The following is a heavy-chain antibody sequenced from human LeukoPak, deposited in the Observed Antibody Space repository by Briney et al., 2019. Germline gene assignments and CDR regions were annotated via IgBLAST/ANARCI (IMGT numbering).Heavy chain of an antibody. J-gene: IGHJ4*02. CDR1: GGSISSYY. V-gene: IGHV4-59*01. Sequence: SETLSLTCTVSGGSISSYYWSWIRQPPGKGLEWIGYIYYSGSTNYNPSLKSRVTISVDTSKNQFSLKLSSVTAADTAVYYCARSRRAVGPGYFDYWGQGTLVTVSS. D-gene: IGHD1-26*01. CDR3: ARSRRAVGPGYFDY. CDR2: IYYSGST.